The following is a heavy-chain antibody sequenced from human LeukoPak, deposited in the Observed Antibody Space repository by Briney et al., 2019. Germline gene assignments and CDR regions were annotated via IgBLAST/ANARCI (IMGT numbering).Heavy chain of an antibody. V-gene: IGHV3-21*06. J-gene: IGHJ4*02. CDR3: VRKMKTGSSSGDYDY. CDR1: GFIFSGHT. CDR2: ISTSSTYQ. Sequence: PGGSLRLSCVASGFIFSGHTMNWVRQAPGRGLEWVSSISTSSTYQHYADSVEGRFTISRDNPKNSLYLQMNSLRADDTAMYFCVRKMKTGSSSGDYDYWGQGVLVTVSS. D-gene: IGHD1-1*01.